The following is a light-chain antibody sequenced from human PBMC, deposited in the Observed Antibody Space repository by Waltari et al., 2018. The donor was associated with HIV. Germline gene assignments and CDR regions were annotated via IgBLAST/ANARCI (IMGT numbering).Light chain of an antibody. CDR2: HSS. Sequence: TQSPATISVSPGGRVTVSCRASQNVDDKLARYQQKPGQSPRLLIYHSSVRAAGVPTRFGGAGSATNFTLTITSLQSEDFALYFCQQYHHWPPLTFGGGSRVELK. J-gene: IGKJ4*01. V-gene: IGKV3D-15*01. CDR1: QNVDDK. CDR3: QQYHHWPPLT.